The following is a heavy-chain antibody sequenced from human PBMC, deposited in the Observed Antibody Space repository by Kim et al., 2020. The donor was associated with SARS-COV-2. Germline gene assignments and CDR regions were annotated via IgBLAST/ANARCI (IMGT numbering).Heavy chain of an antibody. CDR1: GGSISSSSYY. CDR2: IYYSGST. D-gene: IGHD3-3*01. J-gene: IGHJ5*01. V-gene: IGHV4-39*01. Sequence: SETLSLTCTVSGGSISSSSYYWGWIRQPPGKGLEWIGSIYYSGSTYYNPSLKSRVTISVDTSKNQFSLKLSSVTAADTAVYYCARRTAYYDFWSGENWF. CDR3: ARRTAYYDFWSGENWF.